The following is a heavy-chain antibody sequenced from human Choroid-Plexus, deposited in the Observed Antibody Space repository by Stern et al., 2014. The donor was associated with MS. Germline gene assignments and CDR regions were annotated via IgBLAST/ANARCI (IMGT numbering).Heavy chain of an antibody. CDR1: GFTFGSCA. Sequence: VQLEESGGGVVQPGRPLRLSCVASGFTFGSCAMHWVRQAPGKGLAWVAGVSYDGHNKYYADSVKGRFTISRDNSQNTLYMQMSSLRPEDTAVYYCAKDRQYLTYFFDHWGQGSLVTVSS. CDR2: VSYDGHNK. V-gene: IGHV3-30*18. CDR3: AKDRQYLTYFFDH. D-gene: IGHD2/OR15-2a*01. J-gene: IGHJ5*02.